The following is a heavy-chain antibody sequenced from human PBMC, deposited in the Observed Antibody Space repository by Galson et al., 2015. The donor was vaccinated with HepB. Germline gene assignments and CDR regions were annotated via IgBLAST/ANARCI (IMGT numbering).Heavy chain of an antibody. J-gene: IGHJ6*03. V-gene: IGHV2-26*01. CDR1: GFSLRNARMG. CDR3: ARTGINGPAAIPLYYYYYMDV. CDR2: IFSNDEK. D-gene: IGHD2-2*02. Sequence: PALVKPTQTLTLTCTVSGFSLRNARMGVSWIRQPPGKALEWLAHIFSNDEKSYSTSLKSRLTISKDTSKSQVVLTMTNMDPVDTATYYCARTGINGPAAIPLYYYYYMDVWGRGTTVTVSS.